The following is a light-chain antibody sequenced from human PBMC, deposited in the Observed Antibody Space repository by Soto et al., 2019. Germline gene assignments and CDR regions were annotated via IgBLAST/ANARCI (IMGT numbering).Light chain of an antibody. V-gene: IGLV2-14*03. Sequence: QSVLTQPPSASGSPGQSVTISCTGASSDIGAYNFVSWYQQHPGKAPKLMLYDVNIRPSGVSNRFSGSKSGSTASLTISGLRAEAEADYYCPSWTTSPNQIFGGGTK. CDR2: DVN. CDR1: SSDIGAYNF. J-gene: IGLJ2*01. CDR3: PSWTTSPNQI.